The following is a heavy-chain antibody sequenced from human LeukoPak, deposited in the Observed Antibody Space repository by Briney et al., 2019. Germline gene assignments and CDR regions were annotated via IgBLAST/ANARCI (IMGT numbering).Heavy chain of an antibody. CDR1: GFTLSSYW. V-gene: IGHV3-74*01. CDR3: ARAPSEIGGYYPEYFRH. CDR2: IKSDGRT. D-gene: IGHD3-22*01. Sequence: GGSLRLSCAASGFTLSSYWMHWVRQAPGKGLVWVSRIKSDGRTNYADSVKGRFTISRDIAKNTVSLQMNSLRAEDTGVYYCARAPSEIGGYYPEYFRHWGQGTLVIVSS. J-gene: IGHJ1*01.